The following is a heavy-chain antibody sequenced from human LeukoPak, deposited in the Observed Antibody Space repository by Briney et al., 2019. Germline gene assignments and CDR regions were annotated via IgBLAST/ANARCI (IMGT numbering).Heavy chain of an antibody. J-gene: IGHJ4*02. CDR1: GITLSNYG. Sequence: GGSLRLSCAVSGITLSNYGMSWVRQAPGKGLEWVAGISDSGGRTNYADTVKGRFTISRDNPKNTLYLQMNGLKAEDTAVYYCGRHLLRSVGSTGLDFWGQGTLVTVAS. CDR3: GRHLLRSVGSTGLDF. V-gene: IGHV3-23*01. CDR2: ISDSGGRT. D-gene: IGHD1-26*01.